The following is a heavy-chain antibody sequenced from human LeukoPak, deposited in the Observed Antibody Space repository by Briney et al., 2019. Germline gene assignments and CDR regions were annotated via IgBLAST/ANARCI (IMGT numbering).Heavy chain of an antibody. CDR1: GYTFTSYG. CDR3: ARAPTWSSTSYNYYYMDV. V-gene: IGHV1-18*01. CDR2: ISAYNGNT. D-gene: IGHD3-3*01. Sequence: ASVKVSCKASGYTFTSYGISWVRQAPGQGLEWMGWISAYNGNTNYAQKLQGRVTMTKNTSISTAYMELSSLRSEDTALYYCARAPTWSSTSYNYYYMDVWGKGTTVTISS. J-gene: IGHJ6*03.